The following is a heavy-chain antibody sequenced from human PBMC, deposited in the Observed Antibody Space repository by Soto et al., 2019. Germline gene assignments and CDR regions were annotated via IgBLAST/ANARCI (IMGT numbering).Heavy chain of an antibody. CDR3: ARPHGGSSGWDNWFDP. J-gene: IGHJ5*02. CDR2: IYYSGST. V-gene: IGHV4-59*01. Sequence: QVQLQESGPGLVKPSETLSLTCTVSGGSISSYYWSWIRQPPGKGLEWIGYIYYSGSTNYNPSLQSRVPLSVDTSKNQFSLKLSSVTAADTAVYYCARPHGGSSGWDNWFDPWGQGTLVTVSS. CDR1: GGSISSYY. D-gene: IGHD6-25*01.